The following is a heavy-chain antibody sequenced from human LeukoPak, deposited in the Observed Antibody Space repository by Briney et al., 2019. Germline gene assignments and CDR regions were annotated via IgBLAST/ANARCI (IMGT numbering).Heavy chain of an antibody. V-gene: IGHV3-23*01. CDR1: GFTFSSYA. D-gene: IGHD3-9*01. Sequence: GGSLRLSCAASGFTFSSYAMSWVRQAPGKGLEWVSAISGSGGGTYYADSVKGRFTISRDNSKNTLYLQMNSLRAEDTAVYYCAKDCRVLRYFDWPPDAFDIWGQGTMVTVSS. CDR2: ISGSGGGT. CDR3: AKDCRVLRYFDWPPDAFDI. J-gene: IGHJ3*02.